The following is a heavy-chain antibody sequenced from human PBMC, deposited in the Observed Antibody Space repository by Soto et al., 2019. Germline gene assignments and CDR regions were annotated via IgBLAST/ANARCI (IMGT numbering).Heavy chain of an antibody. CDR2: IVPTVDTS. CDR3: MRVVAIPGYPDN. V-gene: IGHV1-69*14. CDR1: GATFSSYA. D-gene: IGHD5-12*01. J-gene: IGHJ4*02. Sequence: QVQLVQSGAEVRQPASSVKVSCKTSGATFSSYAVTWVRQAPGQGLEWMGGIVPTVDTSTYAQKFQGRVTITADKFTNTVYMELSSLTSDDTAVYYCMRVVAIPGYPDNWGQGTLVTVSS.